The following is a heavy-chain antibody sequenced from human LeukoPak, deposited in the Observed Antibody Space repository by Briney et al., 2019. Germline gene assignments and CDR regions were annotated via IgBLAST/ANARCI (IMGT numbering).Heavy chain of an antibody. CDR1: GFTFSSYW. CDR2: IRQEGNEK. J-gene: IGHJ4*02. D-gene: IGHD2-2*01. Sequence: QPGGSLRLSCAGSGFTFSSYWMSWVRQAPGKGLEWVANIRQEGNEKYYVDSVKGRFTISRDNAKKSLYLQMNSLRAEDTAVYYCATQPAAADVDYWGQGTLVTVSS. CDR3: ATQPAAADVDY. V-gene: IGHV3-7*03.